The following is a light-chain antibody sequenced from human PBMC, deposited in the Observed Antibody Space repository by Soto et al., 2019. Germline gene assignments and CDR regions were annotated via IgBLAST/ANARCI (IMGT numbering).Light chain of an antibody. CDR1: SSDVGGYNY. Sequence: QSALTQPASVSGSPGQSITISCTGTSSDVGGYNYVSWYQQHPGKAPKLMIYDVSNRPSGISYRFSGSKSGNTASLTISGLQAEYEADYYCSSYTSNRSYVFGTGTKLTVL. V-gene: IGLV2-14*01. CDR2: DVS. J-gene: IGLJ1*01. CDR3: SSYTSNRSYV.